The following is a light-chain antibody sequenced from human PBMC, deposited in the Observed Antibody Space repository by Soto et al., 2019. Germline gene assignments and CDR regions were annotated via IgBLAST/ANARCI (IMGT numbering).Light chain of an antibody. CDR2: GAS. J-gene: IGKJ3*01. CDR3: QEYDNWPLT. CDR1: QSVSSN. Sequence: EIVMTQSPATLSVSPGERATLSCRASQSVSSNLAGYQQKPGQAPRLLIYGASTRATGNPARFRGSGSGTEFTLTMSGLQYEDFGVYYCQEYDNWPLTFGPGTKVDIK. V-gene: IGKV3-15*01.